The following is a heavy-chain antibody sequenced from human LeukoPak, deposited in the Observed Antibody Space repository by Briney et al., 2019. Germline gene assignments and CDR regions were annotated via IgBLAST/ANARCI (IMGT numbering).Heavy chain of an antibody. CDR2: TKHDGSEK. V-gene: IGHV3-7*01. D-gene: IGHD3-3*01. J-gene: IGHJ4*02. CDR3: ATDRGWRTSGYYLYYFEY. Sequence: GGSLRLSCAASGFIFTNYFMSWVRQAPGKGLEWVASTKHDGSEKYYVDSVRGRFTISRDNTMNSLYLQMSSLRAEDTAVYYCATDRGWRTSGYYLYYFEYWGQGTLVTYSS. CDR1: GFIFTNYF.